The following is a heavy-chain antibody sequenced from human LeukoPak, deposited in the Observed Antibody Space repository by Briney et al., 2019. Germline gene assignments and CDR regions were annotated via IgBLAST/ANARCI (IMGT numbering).Heavy chain of an antibody. CDR3: ARGPSRSRYFDWLPRGNSFDP. J-gene: IGHJ5*02. D-gene: IGHD3-9*01. Sequence: PSETLSLTCTVSGGSISSYYWSWIRRPAGKGLEWIGRIYTSGSTNYNPFLKSRVTISVDTSKNQFSLKLSSVTAADTAVYYCARGPSRSRYFDWLPRGNSFDPWGQGTLVTVSS. V-gene: IGHV4-4*07. CDR1: GGSISSYY. CDR2: IYTSGST.